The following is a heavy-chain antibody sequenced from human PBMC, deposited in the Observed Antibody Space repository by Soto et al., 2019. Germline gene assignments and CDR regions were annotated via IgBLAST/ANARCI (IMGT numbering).Heavy chain of an antibody. Sequence: ASVKVSCKASGFTFTDSYMHWVRQAPGQGLEWMGWINPNSGDTNEAQKFQGRVTMTRDTSISTVYMELSRLRSDDTAVYYCARERFTVIVEVIPWGMDVWGQGTTVTFSS. CDR3: ARERFTVIVEVIPWGMDV. D-gene: IGHD3-22*01. CDR1: GFTFTDSY. CDR2: INPNSGDT. J-gene: IGHJ6*02. V-gene: IGHV1-2*02.